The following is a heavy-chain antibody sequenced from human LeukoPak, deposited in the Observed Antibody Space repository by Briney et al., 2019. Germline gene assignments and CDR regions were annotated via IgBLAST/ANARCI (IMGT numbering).Heavy chain of an antibody. CDR1: GFTFSAFA. Sequence: GGSLRLSCAASGFTFSAFAMAWVRQAPGKGLEWVSSITGSGGYTYYTDSVKGRFTTSRDNSKNTLYVQMNSLRAEDTALYYCAKYRCSGRGRAAFAMWGQGTMVTVFS. V-gene: IGHV3-23*01. CDR3: AKYRCSGRGRAAFAM. D-gene: IGHD2-15*01. CDR2: ITGSGGYT. J-gene: IGHJ3*02.